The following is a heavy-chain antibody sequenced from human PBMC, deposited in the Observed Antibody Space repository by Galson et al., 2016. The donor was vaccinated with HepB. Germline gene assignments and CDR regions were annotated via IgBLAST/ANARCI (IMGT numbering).Heavy chain of an antibody. J-gene: IGHJ5*02. CDR3: ARNISGWTALFDP. CDR1: GYTFTNYG. V-gene: IGHV1-18*01. D-gene: IGHD6-25*01. Sequence: SVKVSCKASGYTFTNYGISWVRQAPGQGLEWMGWISTNNGYAIYARKLQGRVTMTTDTSTTTVFTELRTLTSDDTAVYYCARNISGWTALFDPWGQGTLVTVSS. CDR2: ISTNNGYA.